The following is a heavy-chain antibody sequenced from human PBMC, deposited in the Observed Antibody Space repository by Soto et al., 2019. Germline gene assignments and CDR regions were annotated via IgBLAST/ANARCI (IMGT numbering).Heavy chain of an antibody. CDR3: ATIGERSWFDP. Sequence: QAQLVQSGAEVKKPGSSVKVSCKASGDTFSTSSINWVRQAPGQGLAWMGGIVPMFDAADYAQKFQGRVTITADELTSTAYLELSSLRSDDTAIYYCATIGERSWFDPWGQGTLVIVSS. V-gene: IGHV1-69*01. D-gene: IGHD3-10*01. J-gene: IGHJ5*02. CDR1: GDTFSTSS. CDR2: IVPMFDAA.